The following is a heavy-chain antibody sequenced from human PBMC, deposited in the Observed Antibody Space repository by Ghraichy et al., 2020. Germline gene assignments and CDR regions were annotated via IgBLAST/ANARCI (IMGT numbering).Heavy chain of an antibody. CDR2: IYSGGST. CDR1: GFTVSSNY. CDR3: ARSTVSTIFGVVIIPLDV. V-gene: IGHV3-66*01. J-gene: IGHJ6*02. Sequence: GGSLRLSCAASGFTVSSNYMSWVRQAPGKGLEWVSVIYSGGSTYYADSVKGRFTISRDNSKNTLYLQMNSLRAEDTAVYYCARSTVSTIFGVVIIPLDVWGQGTTVTVSS. D-gene: IGHD3-3*01.